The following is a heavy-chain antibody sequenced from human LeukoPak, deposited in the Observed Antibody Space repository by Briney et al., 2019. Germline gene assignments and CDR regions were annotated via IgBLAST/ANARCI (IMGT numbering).Heavy chain of an antibody. V-gene: IGHV4-31*03. CDR3: ARDVYDSSGYYYVSRWFDP. CDR2: IYYSGST. Sequence: SETLSLTCTVSGGSISSGGYYWSWIRQHPGKGLEWIGYIYYSGSTYYNPSLKSRVTISVDTSKNQFSLKLNSVTAADTAVYYCARDVYDSSGYYYVSRWFDPWGQGTLVTVSS. J-gene: IGHJ5*02. CDR1: GGSISSGGYY. D-gene: IGHD3-22*01.